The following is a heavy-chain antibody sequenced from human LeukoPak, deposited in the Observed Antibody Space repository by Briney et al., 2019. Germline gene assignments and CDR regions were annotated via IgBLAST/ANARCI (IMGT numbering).Heavy chain of an antibody. CDR1: GFTFSSYA. Sequence: GGSLRLPCAASGFTFSSYAMHWVRQAPGKGLEGVAVISYDGSNKYYADSVKGRFTISRDNSKNTLYLQMNSLRAEDTAVYYCARDLSTVTNFDYWGQGTLVTVSS. CDR2: ISYDGSNK. D-gene: IGHD4-11*01. J-gene: IGHJ4*02. V-gene: IGHV3-30-3*01. CDR3: ARDLSTVTNFDY.